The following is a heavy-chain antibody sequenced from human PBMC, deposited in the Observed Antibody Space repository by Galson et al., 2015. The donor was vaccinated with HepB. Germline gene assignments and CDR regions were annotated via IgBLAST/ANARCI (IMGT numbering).Heavy chain of an antibody. CDR2: IIPIFGTA. Sequence: SVKVSCKASGGTFSSYAISWVRQAPGQGLEWMGGIIPIFGTANYAQKFQGRVTITADESTSTAYMELSSLRSEDTAVYYCARDREDYGGNFPFDYWGQGTLVTVSS. CDR1: GGTFSSYA. V-gene: IGHV1-69*13. D-gene: IGHD4-23*01. J-gene: IGHJ4*02. CDR3: ARDREDYGGNFPFDY.